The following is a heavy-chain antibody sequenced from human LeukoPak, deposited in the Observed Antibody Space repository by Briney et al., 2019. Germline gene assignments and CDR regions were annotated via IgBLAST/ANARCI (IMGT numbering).Heavy chain of an antibody. V-gene: IGHV3-23*01. Sequence: GGSLRLSCAASGFTFSSSAMSWVRQAPGKGLEWVSSITGSGRGDSTNYADSVKGRFTISRDNSKSTLYLQMNSLRAEDTAVYYCAKDLLRASSSGPDPWGQGTLVTVSS. J-gene: IGHJ5*02. CDR2: ITGSGRGDST. D-gene: IGHD1-26*01. CDR1: GFTFSSSA. CDR3: AKDLLRASSSGPDP.